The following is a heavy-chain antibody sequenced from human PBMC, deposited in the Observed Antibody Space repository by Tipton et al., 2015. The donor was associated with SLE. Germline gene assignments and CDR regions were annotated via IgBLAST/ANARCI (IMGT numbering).Heavy chain of an antibody. V-gene: IGHV4-59*08. D-gene: IGHD5-24*01. J-gene: IGHJ3*02. Sequence: TLSLTCTVSGGSISSYYRSWIRQPPGKGLEWIGYIYYSGSTNYNPSLKSRVTISVDTSKNQFSLKLSSVTAADTAVYYCARTVRREMATGPAFDIWGQGTMVTVSS. CDR2: IYYSGST. CDR1: GGSISSYY. CDR3: ARTVRREMATGPAFDI.